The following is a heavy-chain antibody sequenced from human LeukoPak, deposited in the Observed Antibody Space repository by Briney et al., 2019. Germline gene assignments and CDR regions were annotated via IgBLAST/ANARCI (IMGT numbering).Heavy chain of an antibody. CDR2: IYTSGST. CDR3: AASSAFEFITSSVAFDL. CDR1: GGSISSYY. D-gene: IGHD6-6*01. V-gene: IGHV4-4*07. Sequence: SETLSLTCTVSGGSISSYYWSWIRQPAGKGLEWIGRIYTSGSTNYNPSLKSRVTMSVDTSKNQFSLKLSSVTAADTAVYYCAASSAFEFITSSVAFDLWGQGTMVTVSS. J-gene: IGHJ3*01.